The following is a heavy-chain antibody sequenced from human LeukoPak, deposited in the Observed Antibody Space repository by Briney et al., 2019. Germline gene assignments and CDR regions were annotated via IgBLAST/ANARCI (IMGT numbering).Heavy chain of an antibody. V-gene: IGHV4-34*01. CDR3: ARWEAAAAAPHNWFDP. Sequence: PSETLSLTCAVYGGSFSGYYWSWIRQPPGKGLEWIGEINHSGSTNYNPSLKSRVTIPVDTSKNQFSLKLSSVTAADTAVYYCARWEAAAAAPHNWFDPWGQGTLVTVSS. CDR2: INHSGST. D-gene: IGHD6-13*01. CDR1: GGSFSGYY. J-gene: IGHJ5*02.